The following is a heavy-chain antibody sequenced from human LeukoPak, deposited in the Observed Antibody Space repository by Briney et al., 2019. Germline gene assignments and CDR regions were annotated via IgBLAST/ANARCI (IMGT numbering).Heavy chain of an antibody. V-gene: IGHV3-21*01. Sequence: GGSLRLSCAASGFTFSSYSMNWVRQAPGKGLEWVSSISTTSTCIKYADSVKGRFTISRDNAGNSLYLQMNSLRAEDTAVYYCASPGSSLTGGPIWGQGSLVTVSA. CDR3: ASPGSSLTGGPI. CDR1: GFTFSSYS. D-gene: IGHD3-9*01. J-gene: IGHJ4*02. CDR2: ISTTSTCI.